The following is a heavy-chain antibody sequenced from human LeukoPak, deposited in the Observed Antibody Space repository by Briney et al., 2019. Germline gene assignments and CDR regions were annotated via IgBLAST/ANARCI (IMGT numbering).Heavy chain of an antibody. V-gene: IGHV3-74*01. J-gene: IGHJ4*02. CDR3: ATVSEY. CDR2: INNDGTAT. Sequence: PGGSLRLSCAASGFTFSSYSMNWVRQAPGKGLEWVSGINNDGTATYYADSVKGRFTISRDNAKNTGYLQMNGLRAEDTTVYYCATVSEYWGQGTLVTVSS. CDR1: GFTFSSYS.